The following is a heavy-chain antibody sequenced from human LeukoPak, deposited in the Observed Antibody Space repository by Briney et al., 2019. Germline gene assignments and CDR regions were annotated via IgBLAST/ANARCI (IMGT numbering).Heavy chain of an antibody. V-gene: IGHV1-69*04. CDR3: AREVGATTLFDP. J-gene: IGHJ5*02. CDR2: IIPILGIA. D-gene: IGHD1-26*01. Sequence: SVKVSCKASGGTFSSYAISWVRQAPGQGLEWMGRIIPILGIANYAQKFQGRVTITADKSTSTAYMELSSLRSEDTAVHYCAREVGATTLFDPWGQGTLVTVSS. CDR1: GGTFSSYA.